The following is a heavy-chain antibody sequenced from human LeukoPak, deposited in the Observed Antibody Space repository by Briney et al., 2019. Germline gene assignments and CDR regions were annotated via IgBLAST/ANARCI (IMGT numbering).Heavy chain of an antibody. J-gene: IGHJ5*02. CDR1: GYTFTSYG. Sequence: ASVKVSCKASGYTFTSYGISWVRQAPGQGLEWMGWISAYNGNTNYAQMLQGRVTMTTDTSTSTAYMELRSLRSDDTAVYYCARVAMVRGVIMDWFDPWGQGTLVTVSS. CDR2: ISAYNGNT. CDR3: ARVAMVRGVIMDWFDP. D-gene: IGHD3-10*01. V-gene: IGHV1-18*04.